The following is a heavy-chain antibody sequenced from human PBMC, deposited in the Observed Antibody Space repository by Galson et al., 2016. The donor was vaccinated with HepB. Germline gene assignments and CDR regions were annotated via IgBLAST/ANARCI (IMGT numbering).Heavy chain of an antibody. CDR1: GAPIGSYY. CDR3: SRHRNYYHGSGLPVGYFFDY. V-gene: IGHV4-59*08. CDR2: VFYSGTT. Sequence: ETLSLTCTVSGAPIGSYYWSWIRQAPGKGLEWFGYVFYSGTTQYNPSLKSRATISIDTSKNQFYLKSNSVTAADTALYFWSRHRNYYHGSGLPVGYFFDYWGQGILVTVSS. J-gene: IGHJ4*02. D-gene: IGHD3-22*01.